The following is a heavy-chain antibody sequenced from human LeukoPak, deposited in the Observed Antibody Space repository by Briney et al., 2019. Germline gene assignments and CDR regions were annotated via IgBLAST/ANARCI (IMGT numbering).Heavy chain of an antibody. CDR1: GGSISSYY. V-gene: IGHV4-59*01. Sequence: SETLSLTCTVSGGSISSYYWSWIRQPPGKGLEWIGYIYYSGSTNYNPSLKSRVTISVDTSKNQFSLKLSSVTAADTAVYYCAREGEDMEEFDYWGQGTLVTVSS. J-gene: IGHJ4*02. D-gene: IGHD2-15*01. CDR3: AREGEDMEEFDY. CDR2: IYYSGST.